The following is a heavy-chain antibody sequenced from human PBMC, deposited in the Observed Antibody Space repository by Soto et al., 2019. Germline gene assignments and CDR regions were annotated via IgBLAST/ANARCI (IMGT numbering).Heavy chain of an antibody. V-gene: IGHV3-33*01. J-gene: IGHJ6*02. CDR1: GFTFSSYG. CDR3: ARGPRDWNYVYYYGMDV. CDR2: IWYDGSNK. D-gene: IGHD1-7*01. Sequence: GGSLRLSCAASGFTFSSYGMHWVRQAPGKGLEWVAVIWYDGSNKYYADSVKGRFTISRDNSKNTLYLQMNSLRAEDTAVYYCARGPRDWNYVYYYGMDVWGQGTTVTVS.